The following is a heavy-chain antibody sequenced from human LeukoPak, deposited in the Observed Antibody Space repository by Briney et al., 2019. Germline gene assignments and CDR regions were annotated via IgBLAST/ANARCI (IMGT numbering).Heavy chain of an antibody. J-gene: IGHJ4*02. V-gene: IGHV4-4*07. CDR2: IYTGGST. D-gene: IGHD5-18*01. CDR1: GGSIRSDY. Sequence: SETPSLTCTVSGGSIRSDYWSWIRQPAGKGLEWLGRIYTGGSTNYNPSLKSRVTISVDTSKNQFSLKLSSVTAADTAVYYCASSIDRGLDTAMVNFDYWGQGTVVTVSS. CDR3: ASSIDRGLDTAMVNFDY.